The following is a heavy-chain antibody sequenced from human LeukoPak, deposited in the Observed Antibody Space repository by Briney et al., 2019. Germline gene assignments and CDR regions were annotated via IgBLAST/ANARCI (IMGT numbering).Heavy chain of an antibody. CDR1: GYTFTSYG. V-gene: IGHV1-18*01. CDR2: ISAYNGNT. D-gene: IGHD2-2*01. CDR3: ARAGPHKSSTPLGLPMDV. Sequence: GASVKVSCNASGYTFTSYGISWVRQAPGQGLEWMGWISAYNGNTNYAQKLQGRVTMTTDTSTSTAYMELRSLRSDDTAVYYCARAGPHKSSTPLGLPMDVWGQGTTVTVSS. J-gene: IGHJ6*02.